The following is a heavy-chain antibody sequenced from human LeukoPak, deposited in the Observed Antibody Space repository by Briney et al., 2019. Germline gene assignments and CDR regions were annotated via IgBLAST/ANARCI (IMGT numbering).Heavy chain of an antibody. Sequence: SETLSLTCSVSGASVISGPHYWSWIRQPPGKGLDWIGYGVYPESTNHNPSLKSRVTISVDTSKRQFSLQLRSVTAADTAIYYCARDNWGSLDYWGQGILVTVSS. V-gene: IGHV4-61*01. CDR2: GVYPEST. J-gene: IGHJ4*02. CDR3: ARDNWGSLDY. D-gene: IGHD7-27*01. CDR1: GASVISGPHY.